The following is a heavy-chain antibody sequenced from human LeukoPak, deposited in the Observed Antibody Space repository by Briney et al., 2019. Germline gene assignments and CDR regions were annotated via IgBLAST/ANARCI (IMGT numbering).Heavy chain of an antibody. J-gene: IGHJ4*02. D-gene: IGHD3-10*02. Sequence: ASVKVSCKASDYTFTKYGISWVRQAPGQGLEWMGWISAYNGRAYYAQKFQGRVTITSDTSATTAYMELSSLRSEDTAVYYCARCGVLGDFDYWGQGTLVAVSS. CDR1: DYTFTKYG. V-gene: IGHV1-18*01. CDR2: ISAYNGRA. CDR3: ARCGVLGDFDY.